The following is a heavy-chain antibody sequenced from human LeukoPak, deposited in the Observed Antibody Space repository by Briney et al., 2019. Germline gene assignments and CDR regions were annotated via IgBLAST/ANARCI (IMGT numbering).Heavy chain of an antibody. D-gene: IGHD4-17*01. J-gene: IGHJ4*02. CDR2: SYYSGGT. CDR3: ARDFGDFRTDY. V-gene: IGHV4-39*01. CDR1: GASISSTVHY. Sequence: SETLSLTCTVSGASISSTVHYWAWLRQSPGKGLEWIGSSYYSGGTTYNPSLNSRVTVSVDTSKNQFSLKLTSVTAADTAVYYCARDFGDFRTDYWGQGTLVTVSS.